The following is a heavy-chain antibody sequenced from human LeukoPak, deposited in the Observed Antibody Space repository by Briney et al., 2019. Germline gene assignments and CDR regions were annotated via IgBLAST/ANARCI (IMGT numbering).Heavy chain of an antibody. D-gene: IGHD3-16*01. Sequence: GGSLRLSCTASGFTFRDLYMSWIRQAPGKGLEFVSYISPSGSDTIYTDSVKGRFTISRDNAENSVFLQMNNLRGEDTAVYYCVRTARGGDYWGQGTLVTVSS. J-gene: IGHJ4*02. CDR2: ISPSGSDT. CDR1: GFTFRDLY. CDR3: VRTARGGDY. V-gene: IGHV3-11*03.